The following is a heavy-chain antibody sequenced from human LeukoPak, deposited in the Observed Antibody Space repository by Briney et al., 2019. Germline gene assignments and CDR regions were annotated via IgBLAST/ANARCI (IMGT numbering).Heavy chain of an antibody. J-gene: IGHJ5*02. CDR1: GYTFTSYG. CDR3: AREYVAAAGTSWFDP. CDR2: ISAYNGNT. V-gene: IGHV1-18*01. D-gene: IGHD6-13*01. Sequence: ASGKVSCKASGYTFTSYGISWVRQAPGQGLEWMGWISAYNGNTNYAQKLQGRVTMTTDTSTSTAYMELRSLRSDDTAVYYCAREYVAAAGTSWFDPWGQGTLVTVSS.